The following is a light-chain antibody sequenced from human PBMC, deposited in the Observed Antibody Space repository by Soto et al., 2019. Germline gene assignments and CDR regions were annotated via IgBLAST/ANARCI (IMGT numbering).Light chain of an antibody. Sequence: IVLTQSPGTLSLSPGERATLSCRASQSVTMNYIAWYQQRLGQAPRLILFGASSRATGIPDRFSGSGSGTDFSLTISSLQSEDFAVYYCQQYNNWPPYTFGQGTKLEIK. CDR2: GAS. V-gene: IGKV3-20*01. CDR1: QSVTMNY. J-gene: IGKJ2*01. CDR3: QQYNNWPPYT.